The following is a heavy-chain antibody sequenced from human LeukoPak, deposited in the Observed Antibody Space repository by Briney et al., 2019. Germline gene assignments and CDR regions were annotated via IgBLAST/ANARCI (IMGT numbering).Heavy chain of an antibody. CDR3: AREQLWSRERGGSFDY. CDR2: ISSSGSTI. CDR1: GFTFSDYY. Sequence: GGSLRLSCAASGFTFSDYYMSWICQAPGKGLEWVSYISSSGSTIYYADSVKGRFTISRDNAKNSLYLQMNSLRAEDTAVYYCAREQLWSRERGGSFDYWGQGTLVTVSS. J-gene: IGHJ4*02. D-gene: IGHD5-18*01. V-gene: IGHV3-11*01.